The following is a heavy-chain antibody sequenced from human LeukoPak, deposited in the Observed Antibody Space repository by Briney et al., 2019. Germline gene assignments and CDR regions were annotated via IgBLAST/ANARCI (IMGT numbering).Heavy chain of an antibody. CDR2: INHSGST. CDR1: GGTFSGYY. Sequence: SETLSLTCAVYGGTFSGYYWSWIRQPPGKGLEWIGEINHSGSTNYNPSLKSRVTISVDTSKNQFSLKLSSVTAADTAVYYCARLRQWLASRPPGVDYWGQGTLVTVSS. V-gene: IGHV4-34*01. CDR3: ARLRQWLASRPPGVDY. J-gene: IGHJ4*02. D-gene: IGHD6-19*01.